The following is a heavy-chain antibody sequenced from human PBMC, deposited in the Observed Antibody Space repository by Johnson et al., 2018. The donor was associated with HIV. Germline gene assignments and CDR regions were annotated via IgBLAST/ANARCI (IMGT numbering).Heavy chain of an antibody. CDR3: ARGGGYSIAAPSDAFDI. CDR2: ISYDGSNK. D-gene: IGHD6-6*01. Sequence: QVQLVESGGGLIQPGGSLRLSCAASGFIFSNAWMSWVRQAPGKGLEWVAVISYDGSNKYYADSVKGRFTISRDNSKNTLYLQMNSLRAEDTAVYYCARGGGYSIAAPSDAFDIWGQGTMLTVSS. J-gene: IGHJ3*02. CDR1: GFIFSNAW. V-gene: IGHV3-30-3*01.